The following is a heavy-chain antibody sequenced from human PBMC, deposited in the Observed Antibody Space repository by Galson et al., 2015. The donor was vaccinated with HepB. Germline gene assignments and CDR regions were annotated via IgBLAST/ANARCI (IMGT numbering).Heavy chain of an antibody. CDR3: ARDGEVAGFGSACAY. CDR2: IIPIFGTA. CDR1: GGTFSSYA. D-gene: IGHD6-19*01. Sequence: SVKVSCKASGGTFSSYAISWVRQAPGQGLEWMGGIIPIFGTANYAQKFQGRVTITADESTSTAYMELSSLRSEDTAVYYCARDGEVAGFGSACAYWGQGTLVTVSS. V-gene: IGHV1-69*13. J-gene: IGHJ4*02.